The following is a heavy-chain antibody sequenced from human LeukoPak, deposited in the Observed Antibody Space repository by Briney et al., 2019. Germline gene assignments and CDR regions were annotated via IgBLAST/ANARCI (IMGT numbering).Heavy chain of an antibody. J-gene: IGHJ4*02. Sequence: SETLSLTCAVYGGSFSGYYWSWIRQPPGKGLEWIASIYYSGSTYYNPSLKSRVTISVDTSRNQFSLKLSSVTAADTAVYYCASLAVAGLSEGYWGQGTLVIVSS. CDR2: IYYSGST. CDR1: GGSFSGYY. D-gene: IGHD6-19*01. V-gene: IGHV4-34*01. CDR3: ASLAVAGLSEGY.